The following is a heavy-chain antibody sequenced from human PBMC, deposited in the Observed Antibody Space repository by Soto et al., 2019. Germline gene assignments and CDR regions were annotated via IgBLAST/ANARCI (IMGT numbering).Heavy chain of an antibody. D-gene: IGHD2-15*01. CDR2: IYPFDSDV. J-gene: IGHJ6*03. CDR1: EYTFTNSW. V-gene: IGHV5-51*01. Sequence: PGESLKISCKGSEYTFTNSWIAWVRQMPGKGLEFMGIIYPFDSDVRYNPSFQGQVTISADRSINTASLHWSSLRASDTAMYYCAILSTSPSKDLSYSYFSIDVWGPGTTVTVSS. CDR3: AILSTSPSKDLSYSYFSIDV.